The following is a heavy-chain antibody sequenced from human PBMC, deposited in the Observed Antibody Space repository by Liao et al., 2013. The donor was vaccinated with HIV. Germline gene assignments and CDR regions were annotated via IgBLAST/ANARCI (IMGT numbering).Heavy chain of an antibody. J-gene: IGHJ5*02. D-gene: IGHD1-26*01. CDR3: ARDAEWELLDGWFDP. V-gene: IGHV4-39*07. CDR2: IYTSGST. Sequence: QLQLQESGPGLVKPSETLSLTCTVSGGSVSSSGYYWGWIRQPPGEGLAWIGSIYTSGSTNYNPSLKSRVTMSVDTSKNQFSLKLSSVTAADTAVYYCARDAEWELLDGWFDPGPGNPGHRLL. CDR1: GGSVSSSGYY.